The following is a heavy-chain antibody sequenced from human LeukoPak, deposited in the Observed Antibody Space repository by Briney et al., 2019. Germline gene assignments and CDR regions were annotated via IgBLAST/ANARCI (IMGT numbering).Heavy chain of an antibody. CDR1: GYTFTSYA. CDR3: ARAYIAAAQDWFDP. D-gene: IGHD6-13*01. CDR2: INTNTGNP. J-gene: IGHJ5*02. V-gene: IGHV7-4-1*02. Sequence: ASVKVSCKASGYTFTSYAMNWVRQAPGQGLEWMGWINTNTGNPTYAQGFTGRFVFSLDTSVSTAYLQISSLKAEDTAVYYCARAYIAAAQDWFDPWGQGTLVTVSS.